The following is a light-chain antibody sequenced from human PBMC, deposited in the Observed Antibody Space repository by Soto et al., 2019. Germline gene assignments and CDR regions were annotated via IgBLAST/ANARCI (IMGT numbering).Light chain of an antibody. CDR3: QQSYITPPT. V-gene: IGKV1-39*01. CDR1: QSINTY. CDR2: GAS. Sequence: IQMTQSPSSLSASVGDRVAITCRASQSINTYLCWYQQKPGKAPNLLISGASSLQSGVPSRFSGSGSGTDFTLTISSLQPEDFATYYCQQSYITPPTFGQGTKVEIK. J-gene: IGKJ1*01.